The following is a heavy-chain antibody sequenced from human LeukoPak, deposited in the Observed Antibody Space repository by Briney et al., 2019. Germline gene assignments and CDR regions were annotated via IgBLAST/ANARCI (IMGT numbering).Heavy chain of an antibody. D-gene: IGHD2-15*01. CDR3: ARASPAPYCSGGSCYSADGDTGPFDY. J-gene: IGHJ4*02. CDR2: IYYSGST. CDR1: GGSISSYY. Sequence: PSETLSLTCTVSGGSISSYYWSWIRQPPGKGLEWIGYIYYSGSTYYNPSLKSRVTISVDTSKNQFSLKLSSVTAADTAVYYCARASPAPYCSGGSCYSADGDTGPFDYWGQGTLVTVSS. V-gene: IGHV4-30-4*08.